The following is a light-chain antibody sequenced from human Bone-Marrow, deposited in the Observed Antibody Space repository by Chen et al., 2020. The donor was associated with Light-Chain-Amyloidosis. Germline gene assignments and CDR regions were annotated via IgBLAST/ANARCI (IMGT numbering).Light chain of an antibody. CDR3: AAWDDSLNAWV. CDR1: SSNNGSKT. V-gene: IGLV1-44*01. CDR2: TNN. Sequence: QPARTQPQYASGTRGQRVTISCSGSSSNNGSKTVNWYQQLPGTAPKLLIYTNNQRPSEVPDRFSGSKSGTSASLAISGLQSEDEADYYCAAWDDSLNAWVFGGGTKLTVL. J-gene: IGLJ3*02.